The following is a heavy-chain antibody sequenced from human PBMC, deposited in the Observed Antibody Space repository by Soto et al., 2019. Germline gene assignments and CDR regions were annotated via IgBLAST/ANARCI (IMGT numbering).Heavy chain of an antibody. D-gene: IGHD1-26*01. CDR3: ARDLGTYSGSYYFDY. V-gene: IGHV4-59*01. J-gene: IGHJ4*02. CDR1: GGSISSYY. CDR2: IYYSGST. Sequence: SETLSLTCTVSGGSISSYYWSWIRQPPGKGLEWIGYIYYSGSTNYNPSLKSRVTISVDTSKNQFXXXXXXXXXXXXAVYYCARDLGTYSGSYYFDYWGQGTLVTVSS.